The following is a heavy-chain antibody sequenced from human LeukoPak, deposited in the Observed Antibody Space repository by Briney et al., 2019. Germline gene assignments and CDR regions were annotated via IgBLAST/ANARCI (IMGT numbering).Heavy chain of an antibody. CDR2: INWNGGST. CDR1: GFTFDDYG. J-gene: IGHJ6*02. Sequence: PGGSLRLSCAASGFTFDDYGMSGVRQAPGKGLEWVSCINWNGGSTVYADSVKGRFTISRDNAKTSLYLQMHSLRAEDTALYYCARVGPSSASMTPAYGMDVWGQGTTVTVSS. V-gene: IGHV3-20*04. CDR3: ARVGPSSASMTPAYGMDV. D-gene: IGHD2/OR15-2a*01.